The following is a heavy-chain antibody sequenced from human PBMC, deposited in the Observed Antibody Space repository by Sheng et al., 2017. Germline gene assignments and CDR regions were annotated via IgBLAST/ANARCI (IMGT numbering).Heavy chain of an antibody. V-gene: IGHV4-4*07. CDR1: GDSIHIYY. CDR2: VNVGGST. D-gene: IGHD2-21*02. Sequence: QVQLQQSGPGLVKPSETLSLTCTVSGDSIHIYYWNWIRQPAGKGLEWIGRVNVGGSTSYNPSLKSRLTVSLDTSANQFSLSLTSVIAADTAMYYCAVFLADCRQTVCHKVDSWGRGTLVVVSS. CDR3: AVFLADCRQTVCHKVDS. J-gene: IGHJ4*02.